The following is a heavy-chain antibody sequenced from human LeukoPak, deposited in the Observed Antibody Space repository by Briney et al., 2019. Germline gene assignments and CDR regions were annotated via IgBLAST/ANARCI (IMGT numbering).Heavy chain of an antibody. J-gene: IGHJ4*02. Sequence: GGSLRLSCAASGFTFSTYAMHWVRQAPGKGLEWVAFIWPDGSKKYYADSVKGRFAISRENSKNAVYLQMNDLRPEDTALYFCAKISSSAESNFDYWGQGTLLTVSS. V-gene: IGHV3-30*02. D-gene: IGHD6-25*01. CDR2: IWPDGSKK. CDR1: GFTFSTYA. CDR3: AKISSSAESNFDY.